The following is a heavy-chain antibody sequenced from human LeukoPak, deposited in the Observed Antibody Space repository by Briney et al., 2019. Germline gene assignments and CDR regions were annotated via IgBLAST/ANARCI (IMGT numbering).Heavy chain of an antibody. CDR1: GGSFSGYY. V-gene: IGHV4-34*01. J-gene: IGHJ4*02. D-gene: IGHD6-13*01. CDR3: AREKKYYGSIWYDRQYYFDY. CDR2: INHSGST. Sequence: SETLTLTCAVYGGSFSGYYWSWIRQPPGKGLEWIGEINHSGSTNYNPSLKSRVTISVDTSKNQFSLKLSSVTAADTAVYYCAREKKYYGSIWYDRQYYFDYWGQGTLVTVSS.